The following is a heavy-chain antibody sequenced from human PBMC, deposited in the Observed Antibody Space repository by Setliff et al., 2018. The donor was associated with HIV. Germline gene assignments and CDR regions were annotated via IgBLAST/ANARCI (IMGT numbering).Heavy chain of an antibody. CDR1: GGSFSGYH. V-gene: IGHV4-34*01. J-gene: IGHJ4*02. CDR2: INHTGNT. CDR3: ARGKGGLVGPAEFDY. Sequence: PSETLSLTCAVYGGSFSGYHWNWIRQFPGKGLEWNGEINHTGNTQYNPSLKSRVTMSEETSKNQFSLKLKSVTAADTAIYFCARGKGGLVGPAEFDYWGPGTLVTVSS. D-gene: IGHD1-26*01.